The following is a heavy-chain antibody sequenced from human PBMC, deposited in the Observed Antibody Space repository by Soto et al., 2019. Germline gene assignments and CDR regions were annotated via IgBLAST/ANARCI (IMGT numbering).Heavy chain of an antibody. D-gene: IGHD3-16*02. CDR2: INHSGST. Sequence: SETLSLTCAVYGGSFSGYYWSWIRQPPGKGLEWIGEINHSGSTNYNPSLKSRVTISVDTSKNQFSLKLGSVTAADTAVYYCARGKLSDYVWGSYRYHFDYWGQGTVVTVSS. CDR1: GGSFSGYY. CDR3: ARGKLSDYVWGSYRYHFDY. V-gene: IGHV4-34*01. J-gene: IGHJ4*02.